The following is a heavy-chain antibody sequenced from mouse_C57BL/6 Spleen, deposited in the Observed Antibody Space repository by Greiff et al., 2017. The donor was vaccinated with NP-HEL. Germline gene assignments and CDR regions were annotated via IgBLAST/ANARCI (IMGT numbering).Heavy chain of an antibody. CDR1: GYAFSSSW. D-gene: IGHD2-5*01. V-gene: IGHV1-82*01. Sequence: VHLQQSGPELVKPGASVKISCKASGYAFSSSWMNWVKQRPGKGLEWIGRIYPGDGDTNYNGKFKGKATLTADKSSSTAYMQLSSLTSEDSAVYFCARSGDYYSNYDAMDNWGQGTSVTVSS. CDR2: IYPGDGDT. J-gene: IGHJ4*01. CDR3: ARSGDYYSNYDAMDN.